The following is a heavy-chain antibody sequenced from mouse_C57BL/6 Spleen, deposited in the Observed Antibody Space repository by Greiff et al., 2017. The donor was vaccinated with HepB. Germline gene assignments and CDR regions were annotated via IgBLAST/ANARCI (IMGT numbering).Heavy chain of an antibody. Sequence: EVKLVESEGGLVQPGSSMKLSCTASGFTFSDYYMAWVRQVPEKGLEWVANINYDGSSTYYLDSLKSRFIISRDNAKNILYLQMSSLKSEDTATYYCAREGYCRDYYAMDYWGQGTSVTVSS. CDR3: AREGYCRDYYAMDY. V-gene: IGHV5-16*01. CDR2: INYDGSST. D-gene: IGHD2-14*01. J-gene: IGHJ4*01. CDR1: GFTFSDYY.